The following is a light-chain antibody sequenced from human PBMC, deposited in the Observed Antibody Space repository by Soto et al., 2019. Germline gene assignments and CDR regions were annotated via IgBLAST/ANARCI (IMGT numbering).Light chain of an antibody. J-gene: IGKJ1*01. CDR1: QSISSY. Sequence: DIQMTQSPSSMSASVGDSVNITCRASQSISSYLNWYQQKPGKAPKLMIYKESTLKSGVPSRLSGSGSGTELTLTISRLQPDDFATYYCQNYNSYSEAFGQGTKVDIK. CDR3: QNYNSYSEA. CDR2: KES. V-gene: IGKV1-5*03.